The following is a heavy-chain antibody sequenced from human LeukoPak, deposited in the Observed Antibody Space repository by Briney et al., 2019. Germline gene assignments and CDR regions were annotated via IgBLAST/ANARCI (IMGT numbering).Heavy chain of an antibody. CDR3: AGHLPYSNYCYY. D-gene: IGHD4-11*01. CDR2: IYYSGST. V-gene: IGHV4-39*01. Sequence: WVRQPPGKGLVWIASIYYSGSTYYNPSLKSRVTISVDTSKNQFSLKLSSVTAADTAVYYCAGHLPYSNYCYYWGQGTLVTVSS. J-gene: IGHJ4*02.